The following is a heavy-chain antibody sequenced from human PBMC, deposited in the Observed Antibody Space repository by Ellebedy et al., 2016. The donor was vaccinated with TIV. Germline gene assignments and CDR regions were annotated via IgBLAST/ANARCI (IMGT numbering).Heavy chain of an antibody. CDR3: ARAPPPRGDRSADAFDI. J-gene: IGHJ3*02. V-gene: IGHV1-69*04. CDR2: IIPILDIT. CDR1: GYTFTSYG. D-gene: IGHD7-27*01. Sequence: ASVKVSCKASGYTFTSYGINWVRQAPGQGLEWMGRIIPILDITNYAQNFQGRVTITADKSTSTAYMELSSLRSEDTAVYYCARAPPPRGDRSADAFDIWGQGTMVTVSS.